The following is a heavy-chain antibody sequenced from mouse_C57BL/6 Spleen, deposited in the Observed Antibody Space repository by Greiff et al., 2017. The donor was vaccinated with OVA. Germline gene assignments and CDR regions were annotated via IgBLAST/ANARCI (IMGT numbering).Heavy chain of an antibody. CDR2: IDPENGDT. Sequence: EVQLVESGAELVRPGASVKLSCTASGFNIKDDYMHWVKQRPEQGLEWIGWIDPENGDTEYASKFQGKATITADTSSNTAYLQLSSLTSEDTAVYYCTTLGSAWFAYWGQGTLVTVSA. V-gene: IGHV14-4*01. J-gene: IGHJ3*01. CDR3: TTLGSAWFAY. D-gene: IGHD1-1*01. CDR1: GFNIKDDY.